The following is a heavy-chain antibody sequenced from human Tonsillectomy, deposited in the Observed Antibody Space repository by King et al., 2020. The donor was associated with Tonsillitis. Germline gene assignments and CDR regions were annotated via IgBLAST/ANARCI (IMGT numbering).Heavy chain of an antibody. D-gene: IGHD3-22*01. V-gene: IGHV3-53*04. CDR1: GFTVSSNY. J-gene: IGHJ3*02. Sequence: VQLVESGGGLVQPGGSLRLSCAASGFTVSSNYMSWGRQAPGKGLEWVSVIYGGGSTYYADSVKGRFTISRHTSKNTLYLQMNSLRAEDTAVYYCARDQGYYDSSGYYIDAFDMWGQGTMVTVSS. CDR3: ARDQGYYDSSGYYIDAFDM. CDR2: IYGGGST.